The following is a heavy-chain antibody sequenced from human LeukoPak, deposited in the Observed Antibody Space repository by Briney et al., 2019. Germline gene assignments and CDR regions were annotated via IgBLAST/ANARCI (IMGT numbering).Heavy chain of an antibody. V-gene: IGHV3-53*04. J-gene: IGHJ4*02. D-gene: IGHD6-13*01. Sequence: GGSLRLSCAASGFTVSSNYMSWVRQAPGKGLEWVSVIYSGGSTYYADSVRGRFTISRHNSKNTLYLQMNSLRAEDTAVYYCARYSRLYYFDYWGQGTLVTVSS. CDR3: ARYSRLYYFDY. CDR2: IYSGGST. CDR1: GFTVSSNY.